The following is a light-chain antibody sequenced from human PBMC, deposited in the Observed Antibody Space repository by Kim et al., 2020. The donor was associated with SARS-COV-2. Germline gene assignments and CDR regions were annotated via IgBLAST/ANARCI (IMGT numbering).Light chain of an antibody. CDR3: QHYYDWQLT. J-gene: IGKJ4*01. Sequence: VSPGEQDTHSCRACQTVSSNLAWYRQKPSQAPRLHIYGTSIRATGIPARFSGSGSETEFTLTISSLQSEDFAVYYCQHYYDWQLTFGGGNKVDIK. CDR2: GTS. CDR1: QTVSSN. V-gene: IGKV3D-15*01.